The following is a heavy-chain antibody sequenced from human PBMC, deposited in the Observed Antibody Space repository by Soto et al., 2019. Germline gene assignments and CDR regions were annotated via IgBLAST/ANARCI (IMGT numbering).Heavy chain of an antibody. V-gene: IGHV3-30*18. CDR3: AKDSGSRFLFDL. CDR2: ISNDVTNR. Sequence: QVYLVESGGGVVQPGGSLRLSCAASGFTFSSCAMHWVRQAPGKGLEWVALISNDVTNRYYADSVKGRFTISRDNSKNMLYLQVNSLRADDTAVYYCAKDSGSRFLFDLWGQGTLVTVSS. CDR1: GFTFSSCA. J-gene: IGHJ5*02. D-gene: IGHD1-26*01.